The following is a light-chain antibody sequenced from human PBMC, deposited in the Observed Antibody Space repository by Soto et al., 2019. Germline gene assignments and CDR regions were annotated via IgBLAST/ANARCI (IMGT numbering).Light chain of an antibody. CDR3: SSYTSSSTLVV. CDR2: EVS. V-gene: IGLV2-18*02. CDR1: RSDVGSYNR. Sequence: QSALTQPPSVSGSPGQSVTISCTGTRSDVGSYNRVSWYQQPPGTAPKLMIYEVSNRPSGVADRFCGSKPGNTGSLTMSGLQAEDEADYYCSSYTSSSTLVVFGTGTKLTVL. J-gene: IGLJ1*01.